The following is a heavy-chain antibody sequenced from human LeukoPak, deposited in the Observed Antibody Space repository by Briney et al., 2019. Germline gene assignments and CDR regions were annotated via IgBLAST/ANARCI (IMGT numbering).Heavy chain of an antibody. V-gene: IGHV4-59*08. CDR1: GGSISSYY. J-gene: IGHJ5*02. Sequence: SETLSLTCTVSGGSISSYYWSWIRQPPGKGLEWIGYIYYSGSTNYNPSLKSRVTISVDTSKNQFSLELSSVTAADTAVYYCARHGFRGDGYNWAANWFDPWGQGTLVTVSS. CDR3: ARHGFRGDGYNWAANWFDP. CDR2: IYYSGST. D-gene: IGHD5-24*01.